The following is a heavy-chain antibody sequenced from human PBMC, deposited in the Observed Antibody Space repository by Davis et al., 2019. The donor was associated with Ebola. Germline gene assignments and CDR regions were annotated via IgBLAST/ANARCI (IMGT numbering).Heavy chain of an antibody. CDR1: GFTFSDYY. D-gene: IGHD4-23*01. V-gene: IGHV3-11*01. CDR3: ARDDYGGRPMDY. Sequence: GESLKISCAASGFTFSDYYMSWIRQAPGKGLEWVSYISSSGSTIYYADSVKGRFTISRDNAKNSLYLQMNSLRAEDTAVYYCARDDYGGRPMDYWGQGTLVTVSS. CDR2: ISSSGSTI. J-gene: IGHJ4*02.